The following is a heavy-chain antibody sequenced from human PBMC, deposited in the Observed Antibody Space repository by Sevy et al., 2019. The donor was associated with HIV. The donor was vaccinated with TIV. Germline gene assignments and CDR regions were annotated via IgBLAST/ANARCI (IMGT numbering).Heavy chain of an antibody. D-gene: IGHD6-19*01. CDR3: ARGGGYSSGWWTFDY. CDR1: GYFFTGYY. CDR2: INPNSGGT. Sequence: ASVKVSCKASGYFFTGYYLHWVRQTPGLGLEWMGRINPNSGGTNYAQNFQGRVTMTRDTSISTAYMELSRLRSDDTAVYYCARGGGYSSGWWTFDYWGQGTLVTVSS. J-gene: IGHJ4*02. V-gene: IGHV1-2*06.